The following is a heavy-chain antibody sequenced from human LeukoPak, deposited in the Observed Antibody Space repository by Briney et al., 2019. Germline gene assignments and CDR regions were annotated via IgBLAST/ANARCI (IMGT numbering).Heavy chain of an antibody. CDR3: ARHSSGWLDYGFRKTPKPKYYFDY. CDR1: GYTFTDFD. Sequence: ASVKVSCKASGYTFTDFDINWLRQAPGQGLVWMGWMNPKSGNTLYAQNFQGRVTMTRDTSINTAYMELSSLSFDDTAVYYCARHSSGWLDYGFRKTPKPKYYFDYWGQGTLVTVSS. D-gene: IGHD6-19*01. CDR2: MNPKSGNT. V-gene: IGHV1-8*02. J-gene: IGHJ4*02.